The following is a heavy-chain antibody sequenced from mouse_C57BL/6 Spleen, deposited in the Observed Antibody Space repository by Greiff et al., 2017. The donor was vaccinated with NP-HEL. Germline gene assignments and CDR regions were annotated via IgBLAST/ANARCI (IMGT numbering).Heavy chain of an antibody. CDR2: IWGGRGT. CDR1: GFSLTSYG. CDR3: AKHGDGGAMDY. D-gene: IGHD1-1*02. V-gene: IGHV2-9*01. Sequence: VQLVESGPGLVAPSQCLSITCTVSGFSLTSYGVDWVRQPPGKGLEWIGVIWGGRGTNYNTAIMTGLSISKDNSKRQVFLKMNSLQTDDTARYYCAKHGDGGAMDYWGQGTSVTVSS. J-gene: IGHJ4*01.